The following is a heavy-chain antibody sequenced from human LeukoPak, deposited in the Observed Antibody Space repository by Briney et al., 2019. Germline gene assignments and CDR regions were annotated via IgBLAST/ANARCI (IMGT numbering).Heavy chain of an antibody. CDR3: ARVVYDFWSGYYTYYYYGMDV. V-gene: IGHV3-48*03. CDR1: GFTFSSYE. CDR2: ISSSGSTI. Sequence: GGSLRLSCAASGFTFSSYEMNWVRQAPGKGLEWVSYISSSGSTIYYADSVKGRFTISRDNAKNSLYLQMNSLRAEDTAVYYCARVVYDFWSGYYTYYYYGMDVWGQGTTVTVSS. J-gene: IGHJ6*02. D-gene: IGHD3-3*01.